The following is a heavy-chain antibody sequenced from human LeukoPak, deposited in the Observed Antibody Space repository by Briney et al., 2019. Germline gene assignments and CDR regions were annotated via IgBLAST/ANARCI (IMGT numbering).Heavy chain of an antibody. CDR2: ILSKAQSYAT. Sequence: GGSLKLSCAASGFTFSDCAIHWVRQASGTGLDWVGLILSKAQSYATVDAASMKGRFTISIDELKNTAFLQLNSLKTDNTAVYYGTRDGGSYSHLDFWGQGALVTVSS. J-gene: IGHJ4*02. CDR1: GFTFSDCA. V-gene: IGHV3-73*01. CDR3: TRDGGSYSHLDF. D-gene: IGHD1-26*01.